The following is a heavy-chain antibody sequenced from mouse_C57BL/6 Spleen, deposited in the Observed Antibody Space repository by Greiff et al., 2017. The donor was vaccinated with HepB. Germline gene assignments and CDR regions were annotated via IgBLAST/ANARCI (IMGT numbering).Heavy chain of an antibody. Sequence: VQLQHSGAELVKPGASVKMSCKASGYTFTSYWITWVKQRPGQGLEWIGDIYPGSGSTNYNEKFKSKATLTVDPSSSTAYMQLSSLTSEDSAVYYCAREYSNDEAWFAYWGQGTLVTVSA. J-gene: IGHJ3*01. D-gene: IGHD2-12*01. CDR1: GYTFTSYW. V-gene: IGHV1-55*01. CDR2: IYPGSGST. CDR3: AREYSNDEAWFAY.